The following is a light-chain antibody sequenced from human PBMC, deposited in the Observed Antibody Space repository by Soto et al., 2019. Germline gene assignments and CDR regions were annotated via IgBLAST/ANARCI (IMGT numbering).Light chain of an antibody. V-gene: IGKV3-15*01. CDR2: GAS. CDR1: QSVSIN. CDR3: QQHGGSPIT. J-gene: IGKJ5*01. Sequence: TVLTQSPATLSVSPGERASLSCRASQSVSINLAWYQQKPGQAPRLLIYGASTRATGIPARFSGSGSGTDFTLTISRLEPEDFAVYYCQQHGGSPITFGQGTRLEIK.